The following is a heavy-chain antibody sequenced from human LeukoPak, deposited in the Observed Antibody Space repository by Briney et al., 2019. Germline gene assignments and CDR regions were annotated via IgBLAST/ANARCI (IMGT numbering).Heavy chain of an antibody. CDR1: GYTFTGYY. V-gene: IGHV1-2*06. CDR3: ARGWGGEDWFDP. D-gene: IGHD3-16*01. J-gene: IGHJ5*02. Sequence: ASVKVSCKASGYTFTGYYMHWVRQAPGQGLEWMGRINPNSGGTNYAQKFQGRVTMTRDTSISTAYMELSWLRSDDTAVYYCARGWGGEDWFDPWGQGTLVTVSS. CDR2: INPNSGGT.